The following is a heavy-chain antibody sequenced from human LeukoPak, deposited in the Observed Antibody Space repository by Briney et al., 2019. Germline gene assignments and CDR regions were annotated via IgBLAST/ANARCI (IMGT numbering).Heavy chain of an antibody. CDR2: IYSSGTT. V-gene: IGHV4-59*01. Sequence: PSETLSLTCTVSGDSISTSYWSWIRQPPGKGLEWIGHIYSSGTTKYNPSLNGRVTISVDTSKNQLYLQLTAVTAADTAVYYCARDRQPSWYRGLDVWGQGTTVTVSS. CDR1: GDSISTSY. D-gene: IGHD6-13*01. CDR3: ARDRQPSWYRGLDV. J-gene: IGHJ6*02.